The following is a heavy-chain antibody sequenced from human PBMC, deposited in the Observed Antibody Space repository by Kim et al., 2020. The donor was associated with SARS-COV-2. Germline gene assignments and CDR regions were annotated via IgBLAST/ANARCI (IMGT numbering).Heavy chain of an antibody. D-gene: IGHD6-13*01. CDR1: GFTFSDYY. J-gene: IGHJ6*02. CDR3: ARDMRAAAKRDGMDV. CDR2: ISSSAGTI. V-gene: IGHV3-11*04. Sequence: GGSLRLSCAASGFTFSDYYMSWIRQAPGKGLEWVSYISSSAGTIYYADSVKGRFTISRDNAKNSLYLQMNSLRAEDTAVYYCARDMRAAAKRDGMDVWGQGTTVTVSS.